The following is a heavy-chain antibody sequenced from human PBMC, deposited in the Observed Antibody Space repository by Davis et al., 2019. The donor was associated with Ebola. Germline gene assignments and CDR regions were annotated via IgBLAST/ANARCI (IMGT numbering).Heavy chain of an antibody. D-gene: IGHD3-16*01. CDR3: ARDRGGIDY. CDR2: IYYSGST. Sequence: PSETLSLTCTVSGGSISSSSYYWGWIRQPPGKGLEWIGSIYYSGSTNYNPSLKSRVTISVDTSKNQFSLKLSSVTAADTAVYYCARDRGGIDYWGQGTLVTVSS. CDR1: GGSISSSSYY. J-gene: IGHJ4*02. V-gene: IGHV4-39*07.